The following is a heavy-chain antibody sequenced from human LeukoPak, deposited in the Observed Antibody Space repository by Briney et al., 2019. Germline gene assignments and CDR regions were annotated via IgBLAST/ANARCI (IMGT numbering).Heavy chain of an antibody. J-gene: IGHJ6*02. CDR2: IYYSGST. V-gene: IGHV4-59*01. Sequence: SETLSLTCTVSGGSISSYYWCWIRQPPGKGLEWIGYIYYSGSTNYNPSLKSRVTISVDTSKNQFSLKLSSVTAADTAVYYCARESKDFWSGSKYGMDVWGQGTTVTVSS. CDR3: ARESKDFWSGSKYGMDV. CDR1: GGSISSYY. D-gene: IGHD3-3*01.